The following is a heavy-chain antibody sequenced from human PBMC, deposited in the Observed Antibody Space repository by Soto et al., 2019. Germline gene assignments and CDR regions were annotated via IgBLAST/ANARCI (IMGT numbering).Heavy chain of an antibody. CDR1: GFTFSSYG. Sequence: QVQLVESGGGVVQPGRSLRLSSAASGFTFSSYGMHWVRQAPGKGLEWVAVIWYDGSNKYYADSVKGRFTISRDNSNNTLYLQMNSLRAEDTAVYYCARDLSALNPFPDTAMEPYFDYWGQGTLVTVSS. V-gene: IGHV3-33*01. CDR3: ARDLSALNPFPDTAMEPYFDY. D-gene: IGHD5-18*01. J-gene: IGHJ4*02. CDR2: IWYDGSNK.